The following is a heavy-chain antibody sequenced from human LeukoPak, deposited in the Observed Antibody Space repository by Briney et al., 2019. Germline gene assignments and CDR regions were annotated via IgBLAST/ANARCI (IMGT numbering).Heavy chain of an antibody. V-gene: IGHV4-39*07. CDR2: IYYSGSS. CDR3: ARGFNPYLNY. CDR1: GGSISSSSYY. J-gene: IGHJ4*02. Sequence: PSETLSLTCTVSGGSISSSSYYWGWIRQPPGKGLEWIGSIYYSGSSYYNPSLKSRVTISVDTSKNQFSLKLSSVTAADTAVYYCARGFNPYLNYWGQGTLVTVSS. D-gene: IGHD1-14*01.